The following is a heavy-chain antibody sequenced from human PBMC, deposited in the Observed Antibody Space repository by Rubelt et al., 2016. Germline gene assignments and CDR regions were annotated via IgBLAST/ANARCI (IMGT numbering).Heavy chain of an antibody. J-gene: IGHJ4*02. D-gene: IGHD3-22*01. CDR2: IYHSGST. V-gene: IGHV4-38-2*02. Sequence: QVQLQESGPGLVKPSETLSLTCSVSGYSISSGYYWGWIRQPPGKGLEWIGNIYHSGSTYYNPSLTSRATISVDTSRNTLSRKWGSGTAADTAVYYGARVFDVSGYYVNFEYWGQGTLVTVSS. CDR1: GYSISSGYY. CDR3: ARVFDVSGYYVNFEY.